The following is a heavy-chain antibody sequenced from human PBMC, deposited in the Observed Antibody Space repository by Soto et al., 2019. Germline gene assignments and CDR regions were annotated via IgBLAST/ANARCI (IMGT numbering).Heavy chain of an antibody. CDR2: ISYDGSNK. V-gene: IGHV3-30-3*01. Sequence: QVQLVESGGGVVQPGRSLRLSCAASGFTFSSYAMHWVRQAPGKGLEWVAVISYDGSNKYYADSVKGRFTISRDNSKNQLYLEMNSLRAEDTAVYYCAREVNAPIYFDSWGQGPLVTVSS. CDR1: GFTFSSYA. D-gene: IGHD3-22*01. J-gene: IGHJ4*02. CDR3: AREVNAPIYFDS.